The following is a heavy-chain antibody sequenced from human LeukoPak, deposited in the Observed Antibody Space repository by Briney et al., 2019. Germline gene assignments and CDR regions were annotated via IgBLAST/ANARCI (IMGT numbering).Heavy chain of an antibody. CDR2: INPNSGNT. J-gene: IGHJ6*03. CDR1: GYTFTNFD. D-gene: IGHD6-19*01. CDR3: ARGPQWRGDSYYIDV. V-gene: IGHV1-8*01. Sequence: ASVKVSCKASGYTFTNFDINWVRQAPGQGLEGMGWINPNSGNTGYAQKFQGRVTMTMNTSITTAYMELSSLISEDTAVYYCARGPQWRGDSYYIDVWGRGTTVTVSS.